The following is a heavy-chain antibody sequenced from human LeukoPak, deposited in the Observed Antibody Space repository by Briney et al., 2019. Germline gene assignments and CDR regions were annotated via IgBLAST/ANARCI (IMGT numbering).Heavy chain of an antibody. J-gene: IGHJ6*03. Sequence: ASVKVSCKASGYTFTSYGISWVRQAPGQGLEWMEWISAYNGNTNYAQKLQGRVTMTTDTSTSTAYMELRSLRSDDTAVYYCARDLGIVGATTGYYYYYMDVWGKGTTVTISS. D-gene: IGHD1-26*01. CDR2: ISAYNGNT. CDR3: ARDLGIVGATTGYYYYYMDV. V-gene: IGHV1-18*01. CDR1: GYTFTSYG.